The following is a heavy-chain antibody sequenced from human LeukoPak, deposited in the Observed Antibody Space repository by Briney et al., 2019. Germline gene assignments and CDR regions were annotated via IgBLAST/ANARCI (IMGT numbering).Heavy chain of an antibody. CDR2: IKQDGSEK. CDR3: ARDPSGYFLVEADY. D-gene: IGHD3-22*01. Sequence: GGSLRLSCAASGFTFSSYWMSWVRQAPGKGLEWVANIKQDGSEKYYVDSVKGRFIISRDNAKNSLYLQMNSLRAEDTAVYYCARDPSGYFLVEADYWGQGTLVTVSS. CDR1: GFTFSSYW. J-gene: IGHJ4*02. V-gene: IGHV3-7*01.